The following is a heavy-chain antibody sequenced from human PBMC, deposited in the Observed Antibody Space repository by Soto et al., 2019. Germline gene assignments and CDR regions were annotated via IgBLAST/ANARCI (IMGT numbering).Heavy chain of an antibody. CDR3: ARAFSGSYPNFDY. CDR1: GLIFRSYA. V-gene: IGHV3-30*09. Sequence: GGSLRLSCLASGLIFRSYAMHWVRQAPGKGLEWVAVITYDGANGYYADSVRGRFAISRDNSKSTLFLQMNSLRPEDTAVYYCARAFSGSYPNFDYWGKGTLVTVSS. CDR2: ITYDGANG. D-gene: IGHD1-26*01. J-gene: IGHJ4*02.